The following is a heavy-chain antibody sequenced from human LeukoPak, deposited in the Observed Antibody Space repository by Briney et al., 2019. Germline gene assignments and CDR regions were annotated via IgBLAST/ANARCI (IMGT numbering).Heavy chain of an antibody. Sequence: GDSLKISCKGSGYSFTTNWIGWVRQLPGKGLEWMGIIYPGDSDTRYSPSFQGQVTISADKSISTAYLQWSSLKASDTAMYYCARTITMVRGVIIYPNYFDYWGQGTLVTVSS. CDR1: GYSFTTNW. CDR3: ARTITMVRGVIIYPNYFDY. D-gene: IGHD3-10*01. V-gene: IGHV5-51*01. J-gene: IGHJ4*02. CDR2: IYPGDSDT.